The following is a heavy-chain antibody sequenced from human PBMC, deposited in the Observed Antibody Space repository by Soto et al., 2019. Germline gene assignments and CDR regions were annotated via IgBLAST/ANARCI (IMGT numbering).Heavy chain of an antibody. V-gene: IGHV3-23*01. J-gene: IGHJ4*02. CDR1: GFTFNTYA. Sequence: EVQLLESGGGLVQPGGSLRLSCAASGFTFNTYAMSWVRQAPGKGLEWVSAISGGGSNTYYADSVKGRFTVSRDNPKNTLYLQMNSLRVEDTAVYYCAKGREIVVVPAADYWGQGTLVAVSS. CDR2: ISGGGSNT. D-gene: IGHD2-2*01. CDR3: AKGREIVVVPAADY.